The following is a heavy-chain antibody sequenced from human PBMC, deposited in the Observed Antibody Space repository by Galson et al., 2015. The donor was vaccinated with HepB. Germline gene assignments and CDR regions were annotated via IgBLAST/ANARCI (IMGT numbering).Heavy chain of an antibody. V-gene: IGHV1-69*13. D-gene: IGHD4-11*01. CDR1: GGTFSSYA. CDR3: ASAFYSNYEGDAFDI. J-gene: IGHJ3*02. Sequence: SVKVSCKASGGTFSSYAISWVRQAPGQGLEWMGGIIPIFGTANYAQKFQGRVTITADESTSTAYMELSSLRSEDTAVYYYASAFYSNYEGDAFDIWGQGTMVTVSS. CDR2: IIPIFGTA.